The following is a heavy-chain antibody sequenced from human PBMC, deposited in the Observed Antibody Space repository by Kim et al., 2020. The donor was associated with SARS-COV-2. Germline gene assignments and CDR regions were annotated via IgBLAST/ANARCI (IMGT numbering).Heavy chain of an antibody. J-gene: IGHJ4*02. CDR2: IYPGDSDS. Sequence: GESLKISCKVSGYSFSTNWIGWVRQTPGKGLEWMGIIYPGDSDSRYNPSFQDQVTISADKSIDTAYLHWNSVKASDTAMYYCARRINGYNGHFDHWGQGTLVTVSS. CDR3: ARRINGYNGHFDH. D-gene: IGHD2-2*02. CDR1: GYSFSTNW. V-gene: IGHV5-51*01.